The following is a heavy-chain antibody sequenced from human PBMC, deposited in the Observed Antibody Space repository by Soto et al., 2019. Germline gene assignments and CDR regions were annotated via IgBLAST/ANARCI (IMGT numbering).Heavy chain of an antibody. Sequence: QVQLVQSGAEVKKPGASVKVSCKAPGYTFTGYYMHWVRQAPGQGLEWMGWINPNSGGTNYAQKFQGWVTMTRDTSISTAYMELSRLRSDDTAVYYCARSVDRYYYYGMDVWGQGTTVTVSS. V-gene: IGHV1-2*04. CDR2: INPNSGGT. CDR1: GYTFTGYY. J-gene: IGHJ6*02. CDR3: ARSVDRYYYYGMDV.